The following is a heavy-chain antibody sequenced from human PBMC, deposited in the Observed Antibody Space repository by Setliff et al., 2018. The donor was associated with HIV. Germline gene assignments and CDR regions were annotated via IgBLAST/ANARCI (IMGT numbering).Heavy chain of an antibody. CDR3: ARGTHLWPAY. CDR2: ISWDGGST. CDR1: GFTFDDYA. V-gene: IGHV3-43D*04. D-gene: IGHD3-10*01. J-gene: IGHJ4*02. Sequence: PGGSLRLSCAASGFTFDDYAMHWVRQAPGKGLEWVSLISWDGGSTYYADSLKGRFTISRDDAKNSLYLQMNSLRAEDTAVYYCARGTHLWPAYWGQGTLVTVSS.